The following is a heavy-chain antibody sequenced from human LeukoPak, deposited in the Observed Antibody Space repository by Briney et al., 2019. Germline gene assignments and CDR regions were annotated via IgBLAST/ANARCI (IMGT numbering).Heavy chain of an antibody. J-gene: IGHJ4*02. Sequence: GGSLRLSCAASGFTFSSYWVQWVRQAPGKGLVWISRINSDGSSLSYADSVKGRFTISRDNAKNTVYLQMNSLRAEDTAVYYCARSRYTGSHFDYWGPGTLVTVSS. CDR1: GFTFSSYW. V-gene: IGHV3-74*01. CDR2: INSDGSSL. D-gene: IGHD1-26*01. CDR3: ARSRYTGSHFDY.